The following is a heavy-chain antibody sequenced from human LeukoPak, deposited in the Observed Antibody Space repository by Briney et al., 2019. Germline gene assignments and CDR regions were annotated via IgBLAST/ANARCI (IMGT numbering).Heavy chain of an antibody. CDR3: ARAGSITGTAVDSFDI. J-gene: IGHJ3*02. CDR1: GYTFTNYY. Sequence: ASVKVSCKESGYTFTNYYMHWVRQAPGQGLEWMGIINPSGGSTSYAQKFQGRVTMTRDTSTSTVYMELRSLRSEDTAVYYCARAGSITGTAVDSFDIGGQGSLVTVSA. CDR2: INPSGGST. D-gene: IGHD1-7*01. V-gene: IGHV1-46*01.